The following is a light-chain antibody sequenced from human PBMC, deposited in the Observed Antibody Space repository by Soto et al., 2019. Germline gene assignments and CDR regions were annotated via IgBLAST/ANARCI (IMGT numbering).Light chain of an antibody. CDR2: QDN. V-gene: IGLV3-1*01. Sequence: SYELTQPPSVSVSPGQTASITCSGDKLGDKYACWYQQKPGQSPLLVIFQDNKRPSGIPERFSGSNSGNTATLTISGTQAIDEADYYCPAWDSSTAVFGGGTKLTVL. CDR3: PAWDSSTAV. J-gene: IGLJ2*01. CDR1: KLGDKY.